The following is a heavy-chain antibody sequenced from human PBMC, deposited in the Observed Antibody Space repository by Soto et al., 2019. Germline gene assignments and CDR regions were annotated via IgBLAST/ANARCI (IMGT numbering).Heavy chain of an antibody. D-gene: IGHD4-17*01. V-gene: IGHV4-61*01. CDR2: IYYSGST. Sequence: PSETLSLTCTISGGSISSSSYYWRWIRQPPGKGLEWIGYIYYSGSTNYNNSLKSRVTISVDTSKNQFSLKLSSVTAADTAVYYCARGYGDGAGAFDIWGQGTMVT. J-gene: IGHJ3*02. CDR3: ARGYGDGAGAFDI. CDR1: GGSISSSSYY.